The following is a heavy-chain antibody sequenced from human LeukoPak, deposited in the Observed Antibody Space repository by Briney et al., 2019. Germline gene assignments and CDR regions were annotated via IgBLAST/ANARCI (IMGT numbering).Heavy chain of an antibody. CDR3: AIGYSHGQSRPDY. CDR1: GYTFTTYY. D-gene: IGHD5-12*01. V-gene: IGHV1-46*01. CDR2: INPSDGST. Sequence: ASVKVSCKASGYTFTTYYMHWVRQAPGQGLEWMGIINPSDGSTSYAQKFQGRVTMTRDTSTSTVHMELNSLRSEDTAVYYCAIGYSHGQSRPDYWGQGTLVTVSS. J-gene: IGHJ4*02.